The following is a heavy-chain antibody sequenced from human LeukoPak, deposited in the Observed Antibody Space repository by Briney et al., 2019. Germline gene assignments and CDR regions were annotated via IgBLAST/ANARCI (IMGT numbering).Heavy chain of an antibody. D-gene: IGHD6-19*01. CDR3: ARSSSDWYGVGDWFDP. CDR1: GYTFTSYA. J-gene: IGHJ5*02. CDR2: INAGNGNT. Sequence: ASVKVSCKASGYTFTSYAMHWVRQAPGQRLEWMGWINAGNGNTKYSQEFQGRVTITRDTSASTAYMELSSLRSEDMAVYYCARSSSDWYGVGDWFDPWGQGTLVTVSS. V-gene: IGHV1-3*03.